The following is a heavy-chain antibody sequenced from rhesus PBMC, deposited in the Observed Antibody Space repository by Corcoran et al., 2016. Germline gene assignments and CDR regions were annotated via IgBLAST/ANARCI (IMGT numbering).Heavy chain of an antibody. V-gene: IGHV4-93*02. D-gene: IGHD4-23*01. J-gene: IGHJ4*01. CDR2: ISGSGGFS. CDR1: AASISSSHW. Sequence: QVRLQESGPAVAKPSETLSLTCSVSAASISSSHWWAWIRQSPGKGLEWIGAISGSGGFSEYSPSLKSRVTISIDTSTNQFSLKLNTLPAADTAVYYCARHEYGKPSGFDYWGQGVLVTVSS. CDR3: ARHEYGKPSGFDY.